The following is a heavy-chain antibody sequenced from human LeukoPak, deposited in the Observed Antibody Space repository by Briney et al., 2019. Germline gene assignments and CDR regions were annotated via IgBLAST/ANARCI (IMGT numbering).Heavy chain of an antibody. Sequence: GGSLILSCAASGFTFSSYGMHWVRQAPGKGLEWVAFIRYDGSNKYYADSVKGRFTISRDNSKNTLYLQMNSLRAEDTAVYYCAKTGYCSSTSCRPYYYYYMDVWGKGTTVTVSS. CDR3: AKTGYCSSTSCRPYYYYYMDV. J-gene: IGHJ6*03. D-gene: IGHD2-2*01. CDR1: GFTFSSYG. CDR2: IRYDGSNK. V-gene: IGHV3-30*02.